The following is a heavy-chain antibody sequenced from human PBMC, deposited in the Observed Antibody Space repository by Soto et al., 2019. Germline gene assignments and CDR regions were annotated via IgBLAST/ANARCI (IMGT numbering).Heavy chain of an antibody. CDR2: TYYRSKWYN. CDR1: GDSVSSNSAA. Sequence: SQTLSLTCAISGDSVSSNSAAWNWIRQSPSRGLEWLGRTYYRSKWYNDYAVSVKSRITINPDTSKNQFSLQLNSVTHEDTAVYYCARDKGPDYYDSSGYNKWYFDYWGQGTRVTVS. J-gene: IGHJ4*02. CDR3: ARDKGPDYYDSSGYNKWYFDY. D-gene: IGHD3-22*01. V-gene: IGHV6-1*01.